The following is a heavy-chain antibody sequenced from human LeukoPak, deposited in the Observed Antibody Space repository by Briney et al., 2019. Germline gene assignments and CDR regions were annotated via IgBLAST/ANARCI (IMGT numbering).Heavy chain of an antibody. D-gene: IGHD3-22*01. CDR3: AAGGGCEDYYDSSGYYFDY. CDR2: ISGSGGST. J-gene: IGHJ4*02. Sequence: GSLRLSCAASGFTFSSYAMSWVRQAPGKGLEWVSAISGSGGSTYYADSVKGRFTISRDNSKNTLYLQMNSLRAEDTAVYYCAAGGGCEDYYDSSGYYFDYWGQGTLVTVSS. CDR1: GFTFSSYA. V-gene: IGHV3-23*01.